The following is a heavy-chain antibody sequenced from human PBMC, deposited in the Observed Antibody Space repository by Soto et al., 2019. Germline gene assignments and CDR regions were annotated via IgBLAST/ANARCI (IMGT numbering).Heavy chain of an antibody. CDR3: ARGTLMVRGVHDY. J-gene: IGHJ4*02. Sequence: QVQLQQWGAGLLKPSETLSLTCAVYGGSFSGYYWSWSHQPPGKGLEWIGEINHSGSTNYNPSLKSRVTISVDTSKNQFSLKLSSVTAADTAVYYCARGTLMVRGVHDYWGLGTLVTVSS. CDR2: INHSGST. D-gene: IGHD3-10*01. V-gene: IGHV4-34*01. CDR1: GGSFSGYY.